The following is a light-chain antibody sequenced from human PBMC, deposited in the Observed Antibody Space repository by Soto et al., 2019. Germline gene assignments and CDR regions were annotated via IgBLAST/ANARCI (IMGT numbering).Light chain of an antibody. V-gene: IGKV3-15*01. Sequence: EIVMTQSPATLSVSPGERATLSCRASQSVSSYLAWYQQKPGQAPRLLIYGASTRATGIPARLSGSGSGTEFTLTISSLQSEDFAVYYCQQYNNWPPTVGQGTKVDSK. CDR2: GAS. J-gene: IGKJ1*01. CDR1: QSVSSY. CDR3: QQYNNWPPT.